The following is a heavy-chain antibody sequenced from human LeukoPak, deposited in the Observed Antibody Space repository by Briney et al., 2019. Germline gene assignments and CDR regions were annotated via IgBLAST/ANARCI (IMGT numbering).Heavy chain of an antibody. CDR1: GYTFTGYY. CDR3: ARGRRAARLPYFDY. V-gene: IGHV1-2*02. CDR2: INPNSGGT. J-gene: IGHJ4*02. Sequence: GASVKVSCKASGYTFTGYYMHWVRQAPGQGLEWMGWINPNSGGTNYAQKFQGRVTMTRDTSISTAYMELSRLRSDDTAVYCCARGRRAARLPYFDYWGQGTLVTVSS. D-gene: IGHD6-6*01.